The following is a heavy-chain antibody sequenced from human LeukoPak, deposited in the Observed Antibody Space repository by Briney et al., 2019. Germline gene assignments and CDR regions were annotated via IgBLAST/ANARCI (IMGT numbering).Heavy chain of an antibody. CDR2: ISGSGGST. Sequence: GGSLRLSCAASGFTFSSYAMSWVRQAPGKGLEWVSAISGSGGSTYYADSVKGRFTISRDNSKNTLYLQMNSLRAEGTAVYYCAPRPPTGYSSGWYYYYYGMDVWGQGTTVTVSS. J-gene: IGHJ6*02. D-gene: IGHD6-19*01. CDR1: GFTFSSYA. CDR3: APRPPTGYSSGWYYYYYGMDV. V-gene: IGHV3-23*01.